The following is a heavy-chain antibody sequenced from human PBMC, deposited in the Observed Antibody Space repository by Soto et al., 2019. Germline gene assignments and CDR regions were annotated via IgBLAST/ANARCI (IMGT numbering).Heavy chain of an antibody. J-gene: IGHJ6*02. Sequence: SETLSLTCAVYGGSFSGYYWSWIRQPPGKGLEWIGEINHSGSTNYNPSLKSRVTISVDTSKNQFSLKLSSVTAADTAVYYCAREYYDFRSGYPQPMDVWGQGTTVTVSS. V-gene: IGHV4-34*01. CDR1: GGSFSGYY. D-gene: IGHD3-3*01. CDR2: INHSGST. CDR3: AREYYDFRSGYPQPMDV.